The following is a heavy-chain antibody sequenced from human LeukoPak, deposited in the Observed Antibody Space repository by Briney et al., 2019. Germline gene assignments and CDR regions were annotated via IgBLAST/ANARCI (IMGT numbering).Heavy chain of an antibody. CDR1: GYSYTNYW. V-gene: IGHV5-51*01. J-gene: IGHJ4*02. CDR3: ARRRAVAGYYYFDY. CDR2: IYPPDSNT. D-gene: IGHD6-19*01. Sequence: GESLKISCKGSGYSYTNYWIGWVRHMPGKGREWMGIIYPPDSNTRYSPSFQGQVTISADKSISTAYLQWSSLKASDTAIYYCARRRAVAGYYYFDYWGQGTLVTVSS.